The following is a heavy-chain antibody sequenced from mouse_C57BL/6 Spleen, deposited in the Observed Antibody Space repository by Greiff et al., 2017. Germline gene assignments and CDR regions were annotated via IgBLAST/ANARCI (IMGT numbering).Heavy chain of an antibody. V-gene: IGHV1-78*01. Sequence: VLLQQSDAELVKPGASVKISCKVSGYTFTDHTVHWMKQRPEQGLEWIGYIYPRDGSTNYNAQFKGKGTLTADKSSSTAYMQLNSLTSEDSAVYFCARADVWYAMDYCGQGTSVTVSS. J-gene: IGHJ4*01. CDR2: IYPRDGST. CDR1: GYTFTDHT. CDR3: ARADVWYAMDY.